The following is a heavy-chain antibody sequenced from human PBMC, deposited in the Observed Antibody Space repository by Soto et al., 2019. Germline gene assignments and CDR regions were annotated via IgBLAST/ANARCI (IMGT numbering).Heavy chain of an antibody. CDR1: GGINY. CDR3: AQHRGYALHS. CDR2: IFHDGSA. V-gene: IGHV4-4*02. J-gene: IGHJ4*02. D-gene: IGHD2-2*01. Sequence: QVQLQEPGPGLVKPSGTLSLTCTVSGGINYYSWVRQPPGKGLEWIGQIFHDGSAKYSPSLQSRVTIALDKSKNQISLNLPSLTAADTAVYYCAQHRGYALHSLGQGALVVVSS.